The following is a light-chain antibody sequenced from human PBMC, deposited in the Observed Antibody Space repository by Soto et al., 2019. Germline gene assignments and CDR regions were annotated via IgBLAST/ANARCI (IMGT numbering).Light chain of an antibody. CDR3: QQRSIWPPRIT. CDR2: DAS. CDR1: QSVSSY. J-gene: IGKJ5*01. V-gene: IGKV3-11*01. Sequence: EIVLTQSPATLSLSPGERATLSCRASQSVSSYLAWYQQKPGQAPRLLIYDASNRATGIPARFSGSGSGTDFTLPISSLEPEDFAVYYCQQRSIWPPRITFGQGTRLEIK.